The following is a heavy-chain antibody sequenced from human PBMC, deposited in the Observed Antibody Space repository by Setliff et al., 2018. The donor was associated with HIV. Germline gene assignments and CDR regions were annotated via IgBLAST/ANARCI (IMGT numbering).Heavy chain of an antibody. D-gene: IGHD6-19*01. CDR2: ISANNADT. Sequence: ASVKVSCKAYGYTFTSYGISWVRQAPGQGLEWMAWISANNADTNYAQKFQGRVTMTRDTSISTAYMEVTRLRSDDAAVYFCAREVPGFDAFDIWGPGTMVTVSS. CDR1: GYTFTSYG. V-gene: IGHV1-18*01. CDR3: AREVPGFDAFDI. J-gene: IGHJ3*02.